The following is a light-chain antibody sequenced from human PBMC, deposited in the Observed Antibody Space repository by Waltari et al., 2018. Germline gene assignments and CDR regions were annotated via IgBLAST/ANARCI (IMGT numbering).Light chain of an antibody. V-gene: IGKV3-15*01. CDR2: GAS. J-gene: IGKJ2*01. CDR1: LSISIN. CDR3: QQYQNWPQT. Sequence: EVVMTQSPATLSVSPGERATLSCRASLSISINLAWYQQKPGQAPRLLMYGASTRATAIPARFSGSGSGTEFALTISSLQSEDSAVYYCQQYQNWPQTFGQGTKLQIK.